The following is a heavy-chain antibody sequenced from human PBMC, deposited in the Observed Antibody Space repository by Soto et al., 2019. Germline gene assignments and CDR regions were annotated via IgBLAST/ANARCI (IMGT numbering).Heavy chain of an antibody. V-gene: IGHV4-31*11. CDR3: ARDSHSRQHNHRWGGGSMDD. CDR1: GGSISNGGYY. Sequence: QQQLEESVPGLVKPSQNLSLTCAVSGGSISNGGYYWYWIGQHPGKGLEWTGSSYFSGSTYYNPSPERPVTISVSTPKYQFSRQLSTVPAADAAVYYWARDSHSRQHNHRWGGGSMDDGGKGNEVTVSS. D-gene: IGHD3-16*01. CDR2: SYFSGST. J-gene: IGHJ6*03.